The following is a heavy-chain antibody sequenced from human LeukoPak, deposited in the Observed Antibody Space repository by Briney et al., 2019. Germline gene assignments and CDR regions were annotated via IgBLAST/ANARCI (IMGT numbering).Heavy chain of an antibody. V-gene: IGHV1-2*02. CDR2: INPNSGGT. CDR3: ARDLRNWFDP. CDR1: GYTFTSYG. D-gene: IGHD5/OR15-5a*01. Sequence: GASVKVSCKASGYTFTSYGISWVRQAPGQGLEWMGWINPNSGGTNYAQKFQGRVTMTRDTSISTAYMELSRLRSDDTAVYYCARDLRNWFDPWGQGTLVTVSS. J-gene: IGHJ5*02.